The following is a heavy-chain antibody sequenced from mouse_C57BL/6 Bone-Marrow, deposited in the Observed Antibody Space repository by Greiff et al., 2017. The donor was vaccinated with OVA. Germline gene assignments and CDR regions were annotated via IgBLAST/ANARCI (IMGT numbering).Heavy chain of an antibody. D-gene: IGHD2-1*01. Sequence: VMLVESGAELMKPGASVKLSCKATGYTFTGYWIEWVKQRPGHGLEWIGEILPGSGSTNYNEKFKGKATFTADTSSNTAYMQLSSLTTEDSAIYYCVGPIYYDYYAMDYWGQGTSVTVSS. CDR2: ILPGSGST. CDR3: VGPIYYDYYAMDY. V-gene: IGHV1-9*01. J-gene: IGHJ4*01. CDR1: GYTFTGYW.